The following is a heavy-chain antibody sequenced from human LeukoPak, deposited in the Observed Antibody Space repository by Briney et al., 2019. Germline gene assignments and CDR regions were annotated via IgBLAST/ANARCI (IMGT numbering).Heavy chain of an antibody. D-gene: IGHD1-26*01. J-gene: IGHJ3*02. Sequence: ASVKVSCKASGYTFTSYYMHWVRQAPGQGLEWMGIINPSGGSTSYAQKFQGRVTMTRDTSTSTVYMELSSLRSEDTAVYYCAREGVMRSGSYEGSKSSSRMGVDAFDIWGQGTMVTVSS. CDR1: GYTFTSYY. CDR3: AREGVMRSGSYEGSKSSSRMGVDAFDI. CDR2: INPSGGST. V-gene: IGHV1-46*01.